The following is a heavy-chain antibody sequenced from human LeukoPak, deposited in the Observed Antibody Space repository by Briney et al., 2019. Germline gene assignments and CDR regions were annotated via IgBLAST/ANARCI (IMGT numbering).Heavy chain of an antibody. J-gene: IGHJ4*02. V-gene: IGHV3-7*01. CDR2: IKHDASEK. CDR1: GFTFSSYW. Sequence: PGGTLRLLCPASGFTFSSYWMSWVRQPPARGLDWVANIKHDASEKHYVDSVTGRSTISRANTKKSRYLAMNSLRADDTAVSYCARRRGSDYWGQGTLVTVSS. CDR3: ARRRGSDY. D-gene: IGHD1-1*01.